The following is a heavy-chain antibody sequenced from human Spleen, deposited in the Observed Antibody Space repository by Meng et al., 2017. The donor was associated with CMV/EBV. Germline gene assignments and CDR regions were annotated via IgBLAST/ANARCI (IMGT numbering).Heavy chain of an antibody. D-gene: IGHD4-11*01. J-gene: IGHJ4*02. CDR2: MNPNSGNT. Sequence: CKASGYTFTSYDINWVRQATGQGLEWMGWMNPNSGNTGYAQKFQGRVTMTRNTSISTAYMELSSLRSEDTAVYYCARALSNNVLDDYWGQGTLVTVSS. V-gene: IGHV1-8*01. CDR1: GYTFTSYD. CDR3: ARALSNNVLDDY.